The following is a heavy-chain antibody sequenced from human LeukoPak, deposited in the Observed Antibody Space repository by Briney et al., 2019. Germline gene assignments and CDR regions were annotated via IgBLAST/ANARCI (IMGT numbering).Heavy chain of an antibody. CDR1: GFTFSDYY. CDR3: AREGPYGSGCFDI. D-gene: IGHD3-10*01. J-gene: IGHJ3*02. CDR2: ITSSGSTI. V-gene: IGHV3-11*01. Sequence: GGSLRLSCAASGFTFSDYYMSWIRQAPGKGLECISYITSSGSTIYYADSAKGRFTISRDNAKHPLYLQMNSLRAEDTAVYYCAREGPYGSGCFDIWGQGTMVTVSS.